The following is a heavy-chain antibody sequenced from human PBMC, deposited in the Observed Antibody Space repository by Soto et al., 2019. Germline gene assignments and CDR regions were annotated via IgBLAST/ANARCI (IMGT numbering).Heavy chain of an antibody. CDR3: ARGPDYYDSVFDY. J-gene: IGHJ4*02. CDR2: ISSSSSDI. V-gene: IGHV3-21*01. Sequence: EVQLVESVGGLVNPGGSRRLSCSASGFTFSRYSMNWVRQPPGKGLEWVSSISSSSSDIYYADSVKGRFTISRDNAKNSLYLQRNSLRAEDTAVYYCARGPDYYDSVFDYWGQGTLVTVSS. D-gene: IGHD3-22*01. CDR1: GFTFSRYS.